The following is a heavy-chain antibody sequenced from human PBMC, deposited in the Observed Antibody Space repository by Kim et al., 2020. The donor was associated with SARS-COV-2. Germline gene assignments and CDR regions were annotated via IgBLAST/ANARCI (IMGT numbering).Heavy chain of an antibody. D-gene: IGHD3-3*01. V-gene: IGHV4-34*01. Sequence: SETLSLTCAVYGGSFSGYYWSWIRQPPGKGLEWIGEINHSGSTNYNPSLKSRVTISVDTSKNQFSLKLSSVTAADTAVYYCAVDLPGRFDYWGQGTLVTVSS. CDR3: AVDLPGRFDY. J-gene: IGHJ4*02. CDR2: INHSGST. CDR1: GGSFSGYY.